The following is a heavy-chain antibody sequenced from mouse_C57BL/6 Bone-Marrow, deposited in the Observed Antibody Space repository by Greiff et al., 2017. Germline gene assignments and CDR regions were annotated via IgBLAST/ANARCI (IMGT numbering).Heavy chain of an antibody. CDR3: AKDIYYDSSWFAY. CDR1: GYTFTDYN. D-gene: IGHD2-4*01. CDR2: INPNNGGT. Sequence: EVQLQQSGPELVKPGASVKMSCKASGYTFTDYNMHWVKQSHGKSLEWIGYINPNNGGTSYNQKFKGKATLTVNKSSSTAYMELRSLTSEDSAVYYCAKDIYYDSSWFAYWGEGTLGTVSA. J-gene: IGHJ3*01. V-gene: IGHV1-22*01.